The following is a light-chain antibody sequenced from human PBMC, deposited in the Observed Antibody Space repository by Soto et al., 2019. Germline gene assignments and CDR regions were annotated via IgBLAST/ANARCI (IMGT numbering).Light chain of an antibody. J-gene: IGKJ5*01. CDR1: QSVSSY. CDR2: DAS. V-gene: IGKV3-11*01. CDR3: QQRSNWPSIT. Sequence: VLTKSPATLSLSPGEISTLSCRASQSVSSYLAWYQQKPGQAPRLLIYDASNRATGIPARFSGSGSGTDFTLTISSLEPEDFAVYYCQQRSNWPSITFGQGTRLEIK.